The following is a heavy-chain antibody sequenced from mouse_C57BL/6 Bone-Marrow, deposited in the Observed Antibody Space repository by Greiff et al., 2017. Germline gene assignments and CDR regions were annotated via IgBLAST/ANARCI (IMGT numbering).Heavy chain of an antibody. V-gene: IGHV1-55*01. CDR1: GYTFTSYW. Sequence: QVQLQQPGAELVKPGASVKMSCKASGYTFTSYWLTWVKQRPGQGLEWIGDIYPTSGRTNYNEKFKSKAIRTVDTSSNTAYMQLSSLTSEDSAVFYCARSGPLGRSFDYWGQGTTLTVSS. J-gene: IGHJ2*01. D-gene: IGHD4-1*01. CDR3: ARSGPLGRSFDY. CDR2: IYPTSGRT.